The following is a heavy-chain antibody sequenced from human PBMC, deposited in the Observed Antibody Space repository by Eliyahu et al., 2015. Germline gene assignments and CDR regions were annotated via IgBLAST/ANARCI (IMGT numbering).Heavy chain of an antibody. Sequence: EVQLVESGGGLVKPGGSLRLSCXASGLPFSSAWMSWVRQAPGKGLEWVGRIESKTDGGRIGYAAPVKGRFTISRDDSKNTVYLQMNSLKTEDTAVYYCLTHDFWRGWTSHDYWGQGTLVTVSS. D-gene: IGHD3-3*01. CDR1: GLPFSSAW. J-gene: IGHJ4*02. CDR3: LTHDFWRGWTSHDY. CDR2: IESKTDGGRI. V-gene: IGHV3-15*04.